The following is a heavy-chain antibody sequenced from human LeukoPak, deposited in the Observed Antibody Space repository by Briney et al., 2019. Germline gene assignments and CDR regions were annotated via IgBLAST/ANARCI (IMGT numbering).Heavy chain of an antibody. D-gene: IGHD5-18*01. CDR1: GFTVSDNY. Sequence: GGSLRLSCEVSGFTVSDNYMSWVRQAPGKGLEWVSVLYNSGNSFYAGSVKGRFSTSRDNSKNTLFLQMNSLRTEDTAIYYCAKDLIAYSYGYAGRSNFDYWGQGTLVTVSS. CDR2: LYNSGNS. V-gene: IGHV3-53*05. CDR3: AKDLIAYSYGYAGRSNFDY. J-gene: IGHJ4*02.